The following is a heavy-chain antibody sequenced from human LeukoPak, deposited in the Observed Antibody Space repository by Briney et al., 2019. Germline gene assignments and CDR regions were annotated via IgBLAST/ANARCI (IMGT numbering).Heavy chain of an antibody. J-gene: IGHJ4*02. Sequence: GGSLRLSCAASGFSFSSYSMNWVRQAPGKGLEWVSYISGSGEAKHYTDSVKGRFTISRDNAKNALYLRMNSLRAEDTAVYFCARDYLYAFDYWGQGTLVTVSS. D-gene: IGHD2-2*01. V-gene: IGHV3-48*01. CDR2: ISGSGEAK. CDR1: GFSFSSYS. CDR3: ARDYLYAFDY.